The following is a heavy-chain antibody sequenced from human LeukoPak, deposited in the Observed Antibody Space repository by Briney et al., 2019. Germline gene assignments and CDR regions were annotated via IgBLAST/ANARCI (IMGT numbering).Heavy chain of an antibody. J-gene: IGHJ4*02. CDR2: INWNGGLI. Sequence: GGSLRLSCEASGFAFDNYAMHWVRQTPQKGLEWLSGINWNGGLIHYADSAKGRFTISRDNAKNSLYLQMNSLRAEDTALYYCAKGFDSALPSDFDYWGQGTLVTVSS. CDR3: AKGFDSALPSDFDY. CDR1: GFAFDNYA. D-gene: IGHD3-22*01. V-gene: IGHV3-9*01.